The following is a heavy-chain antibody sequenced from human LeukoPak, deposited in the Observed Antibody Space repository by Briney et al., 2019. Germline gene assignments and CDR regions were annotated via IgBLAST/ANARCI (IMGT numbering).Heavy chain of an antibody. CDR2: IYYSGST. V-gene: IGHV4-31*03. D-gene: IGHD2-21*02. CDR3: ARVRGGGDPAGSYYYYGMDV. J-gene: IGHJ6*02. Sequence: SQTLSLTCTASGGSISSGGYYWSWIRQHPGKGLEWIGYIYYSGSTYYNPPLKSRVTISVDTSKNQFSLKLSSVTAADTAVYYCARVRGGGDPAGSYYYYGMDVWGQGTTVTVSS. CDR1: GGSISSGGYY.